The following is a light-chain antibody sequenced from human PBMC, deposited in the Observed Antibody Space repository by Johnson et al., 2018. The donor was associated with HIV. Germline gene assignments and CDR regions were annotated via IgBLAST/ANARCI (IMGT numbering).Light chain of an antibody. J-gene: IGLJ1*01. CDR3: GTWDNSLSAGV. Sequence: QPVLTQPPSVSAAPGQKVTISCSGSTSKIGNNYVSWYQHLPGAAPKLLIYDSNKRPSGIPDRFSGSKSGTSATLGITGLQTGDEADYYCGTWDNSLSAGVFGSGTKVTVL. CDR2: DSN. CDR1: TSKIGNNY. V-gene: IGLV1-51*01.